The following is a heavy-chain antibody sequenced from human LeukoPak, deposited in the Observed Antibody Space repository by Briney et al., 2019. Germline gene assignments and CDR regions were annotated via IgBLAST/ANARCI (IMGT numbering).Heavy chain of an antibody. CDR3: ARGNYDSSGPYYGMDV. J-gene: IGHJ6*02. D-gene: IGHD3-22*01. Sequence: GGSLRLSCIASGFTFGDDGMNWVRQAPGKGLEWVSYIRSTGSTIYYADSVKGRFTISRDNARNSLYLQMNSLRDEDTAVYYCARGNYDSSGPYYGMDVWGQGTTVTVSS. CDR1: GFTFGDDG. V-gene: IGHV3-48*02. CDR2: IRSTGSTI.